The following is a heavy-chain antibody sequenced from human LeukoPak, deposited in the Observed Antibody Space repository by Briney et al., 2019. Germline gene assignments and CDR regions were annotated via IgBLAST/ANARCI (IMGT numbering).Heavy chain of an antibody. V-gene: IGHV3-30*02. D-gene: IGHD1-14*01. CDR1: GFTFSSYG. CDR2: IRYDGSNK. J-gene: IGHJ6*03. CDR3: AKDNLIDYYYYYMDV. Sequence: GGSLRLSCAASGFTFSSYGMHWARQAPGKGLEWVAFIRYDGSNKYYADSVKGRFTISRDNSKNTLYLQMNSLRAEDTAVYYCAKDNLIDYYYYYMDVWGKGTTVTVSS.